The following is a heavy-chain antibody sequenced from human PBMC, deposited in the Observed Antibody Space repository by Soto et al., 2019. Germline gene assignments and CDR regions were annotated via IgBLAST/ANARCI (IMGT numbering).Heavy chain of an antibody. CDR2: VYNSGST. Sequence: QVQLQESGPGLVKASETLSLTCTVSGGSISSNYWTWIWQPPGKGLEWIGYVYNSGSTNYNPSLKSRVTISEDTSKSQFSLKVNSMTAADTAVYYCARYRREAVAGYTLDNWGQGILVTVSS. D-gene: IGHD6-13*01. CDR3: ARYRREAVAGYTLDN. J-gene: IGHJ4*02. CDR1: GGSISSNY. V-gene: IGHV4-59*01.